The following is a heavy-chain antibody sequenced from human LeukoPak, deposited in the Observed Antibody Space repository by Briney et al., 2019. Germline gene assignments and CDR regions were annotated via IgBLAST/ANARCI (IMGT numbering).Heavy chain of an antibody. D-gene: IGHD1-20*01. CDR1: GFTVSSNY. CDR2: IYGGVNT. J-gene: IGHJ4*02. CDR3: AKSPITGFLFDY. Sequence: GGSLRLSCAASGFTVSSNYMSWVRQAPGKGLEWVSVIYGGVNTVYADSVQDRFTISRDNSKNTLYLQMSSLRAEDTAVYYCAKSPITGFLFDYWGKGTLVTVSS. V-gene: IGHV3-66*01.